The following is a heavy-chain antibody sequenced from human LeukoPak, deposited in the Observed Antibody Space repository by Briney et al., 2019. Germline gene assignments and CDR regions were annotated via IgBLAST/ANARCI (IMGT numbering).Heavy chain of an antibody. J-gene: IGHJ6*02. D-gene: IGHD3-3*01. V-gene: IGHV4-34*01. CDR1: GGFLSGYY. Sequence: PSETLSLTCAVYGGFLSGYYWSWIRQPPGKGLEWIGEINHSGSTNYNPSLKSRVTISVYTSKNQFSLKLSSVTAADTAVYYCARGLRLRTISPHYYGMDVWGQGTTVTVSS. CDR2: INHSGST. CDR3: ARGLRLRTISPHYYGMDV.